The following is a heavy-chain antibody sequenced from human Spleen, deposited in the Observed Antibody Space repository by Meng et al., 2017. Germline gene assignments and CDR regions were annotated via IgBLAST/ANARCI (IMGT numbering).Heavy chain of an antibody. J-gene: IGHJ4*02. D-gene: IGHD6-13*01. V-gene: IGHV3-15*01. CDR1: GLSFTDAW. CDR2: IKRNSDGGTI. CDR3: ATGAAAADH. Sequence: GESLKISCVASGLSFTDAWMSWVRQAPGKGLEWVGRIKRNSDGGTIDYAAPVKVRFTISRDDSKSTLYLQMDSLITEDTTVYFCATGAAAADHWGQGTLVTVSS.